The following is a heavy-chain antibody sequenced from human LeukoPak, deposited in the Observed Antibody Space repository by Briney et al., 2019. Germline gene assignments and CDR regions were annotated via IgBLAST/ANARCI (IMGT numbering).Heavy chain of an antibody. Sequence: GGSLRLSCAASGFIFSGSAMHWVRQASGKGLEWVGRIRSKANNYATTYAASVKGRFTISRDDSKNTACLQMNSLKTEDTAVYYCTRHQGAGGSGVDYWGQGTLVTVSS. J-gene: IGHJ4*02. V-gene: IGHV3-73*01. D-gene: IGHD2-15*01. CDR3: TRHQGAGGSGVDY. CDR1: GFIFSGSA. CDR2: IRSKANNYAT.